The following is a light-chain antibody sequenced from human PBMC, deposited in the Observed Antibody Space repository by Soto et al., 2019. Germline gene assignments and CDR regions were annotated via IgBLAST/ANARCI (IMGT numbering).Light chain of an antibody. J-gene: IGLJ2*01. CDR1: GSSIGTNT. Sequence: QSVLTQPPSASGTPGQRVTISCSGSGSSIGTNTVNWYRQLPGTAPKLLIYGDNQRPSGVPDRFSGSKSGTSASLAFSGLQSEDEAEYYCAAWDGSLNNVLFGGGTKLTVL. CDR2: GDN. V-gene: IGLV1-44*01. CDR3: AAWDGSLNNVL.